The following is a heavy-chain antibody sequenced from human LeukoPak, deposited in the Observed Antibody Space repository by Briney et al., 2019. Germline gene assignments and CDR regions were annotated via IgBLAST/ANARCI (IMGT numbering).Heavy chain of an antibody. CDR1: GFTFSRYR. D-gene: IGHD3-3*01. CDR2: INTDGSGT. J-gene: IGHJ5*02. V-gene: IGHV3-74*01. CDR3: ARATYYDFWSGYSWVNWFDP. Sequence: GGSLRLSCAASGFTFSRYRMHWVRQAPGKGLVWVSRINTDGSGTSYADSVKGRFTISRDNAKNTLYLQMNSLRAEDTAVYYCARATYYDFWSGYSWVNWFDPWGQGTLVTVSS.